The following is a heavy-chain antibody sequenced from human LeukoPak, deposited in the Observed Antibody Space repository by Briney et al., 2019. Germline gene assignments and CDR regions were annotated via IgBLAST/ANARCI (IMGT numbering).Heavy chain of an antibody. D-gene: IGHD6-13*01. J-gene: IGHJ4*02. V-gene: IGHV3-23*01. CDR1: GFTFSSYA. CDR3: AKAASNSWYYFDY. Sequence: GGSLRLSCAASGFTFSSYAMSWVRQAPGKGLEWVSAISGSDYSTYYADSVKGRFTISRDNSKNTLYLHMSTVRAEDTAVYHCAKAASNSWYYFDYWGQGTLVTVSS. CDR2: ISGSDYST.